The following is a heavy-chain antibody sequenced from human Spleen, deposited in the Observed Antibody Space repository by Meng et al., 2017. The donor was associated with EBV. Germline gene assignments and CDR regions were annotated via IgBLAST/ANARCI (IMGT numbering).Heavy chain of an antibody. CDR2: IYQSGST. CDR3: ARGKTWIAAAGTFDY. J-gene: IGHJ4*02. D-gene: IGHD6-13*01. Sequence: VRVGVNQWGALSRTCAVFGGSIGGSNWLSWCRQPPGKGLEWIGEIYQSGSTNYNPSLKSRVTISIDKSKNQFSLKLNSVTAADTALYYCARGKTWIAAAGTFDYWGQGTLVTVSS. CDR1: GGSIGGSNW. V-gene: IGHV4-4*02.